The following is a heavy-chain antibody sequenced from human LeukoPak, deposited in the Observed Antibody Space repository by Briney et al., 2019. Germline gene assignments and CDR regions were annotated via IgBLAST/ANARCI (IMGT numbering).Heavy chain of an antibody. J-gene: IGHJ4*02. CDR1: GGSFSGYY. CDR3: ASSDQGQQLDY. Sequence: PSETLSLTCAVYGGSFSGYYWSWIRQPPGKGLEWIGEINHSGSTNYNPSLKSRVTISVDTSKNQFSLKLSSVTAADTAVYYCASSDQGQQLDYWGQGTLVTVSS. V-gene: IGHV4-34*01. CDR2: INHSGST. D-gene: IGHD6-13*01.